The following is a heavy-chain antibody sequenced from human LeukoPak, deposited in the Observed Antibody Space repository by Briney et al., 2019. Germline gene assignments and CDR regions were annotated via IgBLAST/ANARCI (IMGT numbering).Heavy chain of an antibody. D-gene: IGHD6-19*01. CDR2: ISGSGGST. J-gene: IGHJ3*02. CDR1: GFTFSSYA. Sequence: PGGSLRLSCAASGFTFSSYAMSWVRQAPGKGLEWVSAISGSGGSTYYADSVKGRFTISRDNSKNTLYLQMNSLRAEDTAVYYCAKGYSSGWYLSDAFDIWGQGTVVTVSS. CDR3: AKGYSSGWYLSDAFDI. V-gene: IGHV3-23*01.